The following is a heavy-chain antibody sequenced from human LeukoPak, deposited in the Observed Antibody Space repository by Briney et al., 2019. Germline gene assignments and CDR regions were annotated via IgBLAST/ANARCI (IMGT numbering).Heavy chain of an antibody. D-gene: IGHD3-16*01. Sequence: GGSLRLSCAASGFTFSNYAMSWVRQAPGQGLEWVSGISGNADDTDYVDSVKGRFTISRDNSKTTLYLQMNSLRAEDTAVYYCAKREGYGSIDYWGQGTLVTVSS. CDR1: GFTFSNYA. CDR3: AKREGYGSIDY. V-gene: IGHV3-23*01. CDR2: ISGNADDT. J-gene: IGHJ4*02.